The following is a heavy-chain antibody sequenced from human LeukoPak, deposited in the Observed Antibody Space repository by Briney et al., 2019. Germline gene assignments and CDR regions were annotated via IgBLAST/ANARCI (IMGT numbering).Heavy chain of an antibody. CDR3: AKKGMVRGAILGAY. J-gene: IGHJ4*02. CDR2: IRYDGSNK. Sequence: GGSLRLSCAASGFTFSSYAMHWVRQAPGKGLEWVAFIRYDGSNKYYADSVKGRFTISRDNSKNTLYLQMNSLRAEDTAVYYCAKKGMVRGAILGAYWGQGTLVTVSS. V-gene: IGHV3-30*02. CDR1: GFTFSSYA. D-gene: IGHD3-10*01.